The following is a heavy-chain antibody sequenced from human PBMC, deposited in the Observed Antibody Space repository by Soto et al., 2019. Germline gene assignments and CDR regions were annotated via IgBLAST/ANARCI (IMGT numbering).Heavy chain of an antibody. CDR3: AGIGPNGDPY. D-gene: IGHD4-17*01. Sequence: ASVKVSCKASGYTFTSYTMHWVRQAPGQRLEWMGWINAGIGNTKYSQKFQGSVTITRDTSASTAYMELSSLRSEDTAVYYCAGIGPNGDPYWGQGTLVTAPQ. CDR1: GYTFTSYT. V-gene: IGHV1-3*01. J-gene: IGHJ4*02. CDR2: INAGIGNT.